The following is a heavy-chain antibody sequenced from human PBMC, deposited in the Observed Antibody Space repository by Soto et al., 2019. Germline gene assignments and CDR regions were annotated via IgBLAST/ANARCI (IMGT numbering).Heavy chain of an antibody. V-gene: IGHV3-33*01. CDR1: GFTFSSYG. CDR3: ARKGHCSGGSCYQYYYYGMDV. Sequence: PGGSLRLSCAASGFTFSSYGMHGVRQAPGKGLEWVAVIWYDGSNKYYADSVKGRFTISRDNSKNTLYLQMNSLRAEDTAVYYCARKGHCSGGSCYQYYYYGMDVWGQGTTVTVSS. J-gene: IGHJ6*02. D-gene: IGHD2-15*01. CDR2: IWYDGSNK.